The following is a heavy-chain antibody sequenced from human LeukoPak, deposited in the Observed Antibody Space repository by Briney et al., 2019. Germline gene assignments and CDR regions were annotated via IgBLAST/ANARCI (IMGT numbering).Heavy chain of an antibody. V-gene: IGHV3-53*01. Sequence: GGSLRLSCAASGFTVSGNFMSWVRQAPRKGLEWVSVIYSGGTTYYADSVKGRFTISRDNSKNTLYLQMNTLRAEDTAVYYCARGGFSSTWRFDFWGQGTLVTVSS. D-gene: IGHD6-13*01. CDR1: GFTVSGNF. CDR2: IYSGGTT. J-gene: IGHJ4*02. CDR3: ARGGFSSTWRFDF.